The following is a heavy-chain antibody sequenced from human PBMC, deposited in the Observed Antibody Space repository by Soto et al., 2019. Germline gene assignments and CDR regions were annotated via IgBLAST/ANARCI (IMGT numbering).Heavy chain of an antibody. CDR2: IDPSDSYT. V-gene: IGHV5-10-1*01. D-gene: IGHD2-15*01. J-gene: IGHJ4*02. CDR1: GYSFTSYW. CDR3: ARLPDGYCSGGSCFDY. Sequence: PGESLKISCKGSGYSFTSYWISWVRQMPGKGLEWMGRIDPSDSYTNYSPSFQGHVTISADKSISTAYLQWSSLKASDTAMYYCARLPDGYCSGGSCFDYWGQGTLVTVSS.